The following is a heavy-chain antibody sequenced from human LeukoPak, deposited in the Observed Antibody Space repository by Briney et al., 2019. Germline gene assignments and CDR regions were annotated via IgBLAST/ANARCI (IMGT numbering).Heavy chain of an antibody. D-gene: IGHD4-17*01. CDR1: GFIFRHYA. V-gene: IGHV3-23*01. CDR2: ISGSGGGT. CDR3: ARGPVTTFGY. J-gene: IGHJ4*02. Sequence: GGSLRLSCSASGFIFRHYAVNWVRQSPGKGLEWVSGISGSGGGTYYADSVKGRFTISRDNSKNTLYLQMNSLRAEDTAVYYCARGPVTTFGYWGQGTLVTVSS.